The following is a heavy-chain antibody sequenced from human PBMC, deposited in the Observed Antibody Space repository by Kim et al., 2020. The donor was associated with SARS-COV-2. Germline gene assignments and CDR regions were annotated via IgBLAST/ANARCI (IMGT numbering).Heavy chain of an antibody. J-gene: IGHJ4*02. CDR2: IYTSGST. V-gene: IGHV4-61*02. CDR1: GGSISSGSYY. D-gene: IGHD6-6*01. CDR3: AGQLLSIAAPTPVDY. Sequence: SETLSLTCTVSGGSISSGSYYWSWIRQPAGKGLEWIGRIYTSGSTNYNPSLKSRVTISVDTSKNQFSLKLSSVTAADTAVYYCAGQLLSIAAPTPVDYWGQGTLVTVSS.